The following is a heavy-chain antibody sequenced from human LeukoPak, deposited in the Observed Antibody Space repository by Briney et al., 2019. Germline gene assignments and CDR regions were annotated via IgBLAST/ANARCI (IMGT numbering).Heavy chain of an antibody. Sequence: GGSLRLSCVGSGFTFNDYAMSWVRQTPGKGLEWVSGISWNSATINYADSAKGRFTISRDNAKNSLYLQMNSLRRDDTAFYYCTKSRYYNFWTSYPGSWGQGTLVTVSS. V-gene: IGHV3-9*01. J-gene: IGHJ5*02. D-gene: IGHD3-3*01. CDR2: ISWNSATI. CDR3: TKSRYYNFWTSYPGS. CDR1: GFTFNDYA.